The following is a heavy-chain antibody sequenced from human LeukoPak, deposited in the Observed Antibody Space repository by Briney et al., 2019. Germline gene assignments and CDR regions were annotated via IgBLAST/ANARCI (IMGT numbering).Heavy chain of an antibody. CDR1: GGSISSSSYY. D-gene: IGHD2-15*01. CDR3: ARLYCSGGSCYPYWYYYYYYYMDV. CDR2: IYYSGST. V-gene: IGHV4-39*07. J-gene: IGHJ6*03. Sequence: SETLFLTCTVSGGSISSSSYYWGWIRQPPGKGLEWIGSIYYSGSTYYNPSLKSRVTISVDTSKNQFSLKLGSVTAADTAVYYCARLYCSGGSCYPYWYYYYYYYMDVWGKGTTVTVSS.